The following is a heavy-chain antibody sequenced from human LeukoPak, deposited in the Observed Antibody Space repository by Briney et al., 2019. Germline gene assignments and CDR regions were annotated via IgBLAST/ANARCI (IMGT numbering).Heavy chain of an antibody. D-gene: IGHD4-17*01. CDR3: ARAVTSTEGY. Sequence: GGSLRLSCAASGFVFSSYWMTWVRQAPGKGLEWVASINEGGSGKYYVDSVKGRFTISRGNAQKSLYLEMHSLRAEDTAVYYCARAVTSTEGYWGQGTLVTVSS. CDR2: INEGGSGK. J-gene: IGHJ4*02. V-gene: IGHV3-7*03. CDR1: GFVFSSYW.